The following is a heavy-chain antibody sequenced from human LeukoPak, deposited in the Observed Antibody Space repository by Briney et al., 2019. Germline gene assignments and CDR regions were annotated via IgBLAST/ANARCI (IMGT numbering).Heavy chain of an antibody. J-gene: IGHJ4*02. V-gene: IGHV1-2*04. D-gene: IGHD1-1*01. CDR1: GYTFTGYY. CDR2: INPGNGVT. Sequence: ASVKVSCKASGYTFTGYYMHWVRQAPGQGLEWMGWINPGNGVTYYAQKFQGWITMARDTSISTAYMELSSLKSDDTAVYYCARDPSDERGAHYDSWGQGTLVTVSS. CDR3: ARDPSDERGAHYDS.